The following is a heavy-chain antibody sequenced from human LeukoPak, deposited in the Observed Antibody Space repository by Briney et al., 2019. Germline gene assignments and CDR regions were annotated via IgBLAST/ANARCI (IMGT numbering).Heavy chain of an antibody. CDR2: ICPGDSDT. Sequence: GESLKISCKGSGYSFTTYWIGWVRQMPGKGLEGMGIICPGDSDTRYSPSFQGQITISADKSISTAYLQWSSLKASDTAMYYCASCGGDYACSNWGQGTLVTVSS. J-gene: IGHJ4*02. CDR1: GYSFTTYW. CDR3: ASCGGDYACSN. V-gene: IGHV5-51*01. D-gene: IGHD2-21*02.